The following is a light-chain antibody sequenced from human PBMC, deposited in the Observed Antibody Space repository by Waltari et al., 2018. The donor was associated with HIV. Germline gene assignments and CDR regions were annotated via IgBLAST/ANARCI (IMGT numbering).Light chain of an antibody. CDR2: SSN. Sequence: QSVLTQPPSTSGTPGQRVTISCSGGASMIGSNPVQWYQVFPGTAPKLLIYSSNKLSTGVPDRFSASKSGTSASLTISGLQSEDEAHYYCATWDDSGDGPMVFGRGTKLTVL. CDR1: ASMIGSNP. J-gene: IGLJ2*01. CDR3: ATWDDSGDGPMV. V-gene: IGLV1-44*01.